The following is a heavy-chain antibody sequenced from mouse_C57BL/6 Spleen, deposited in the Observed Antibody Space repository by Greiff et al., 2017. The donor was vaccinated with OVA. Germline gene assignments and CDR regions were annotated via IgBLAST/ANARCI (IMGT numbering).Heavy chain of an antibody. CDR3: ARRLAGNGAWFAY. D-gene: IGHD4-1*01. CDR1: GYTFTSYW. CDR2: IHPNSGST. J-gene: IGHJ3*01. Sequence: VQLQQPGAELVKPGASVKLSCKASGYTFTSYWMHWVKQRPGQGLEWIGMIHPNSGSTNYNEKFKSKATLTVDKSSSTAYMQLSSLTSEDSAVYYCARRLAGNGAWFAYWGQGTLVTVSA. V-gene: IGHV1-64*01.